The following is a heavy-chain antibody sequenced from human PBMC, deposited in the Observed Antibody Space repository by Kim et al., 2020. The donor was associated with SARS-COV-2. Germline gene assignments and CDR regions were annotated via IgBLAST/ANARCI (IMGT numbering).Heavy chain of an antibody. CDR3: ARRDSSWYNNWFDP. Sequence: SETLSLTCTVSGGSISSYYWSWIRQPPGKGLEWIGYIYYSGSTNYNPSLKSRVTISVDTSKNQFSLKLSSVTAADTAVYYCARRDSSWYNNWFDPWGQGTLVTVSS. CDR2: IYYSGST. J-gene: IGHJ5*02. D-gene: IGHD6-13*01. V-gene: IGHV4-59*08. CDR1: GGSISSYY.